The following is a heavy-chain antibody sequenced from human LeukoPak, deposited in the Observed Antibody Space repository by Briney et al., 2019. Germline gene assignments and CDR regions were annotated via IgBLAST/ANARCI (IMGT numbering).Heavy chain of an antibody. V-gene: IGHV3-23*01. CDR2: ISGSGGST. CDR1: GFTFSSYA. CDR3: AKDGRIEAPLYDSFDI. Sequence: GGSLRLSCAASGFTFSSYAMSWVRQAPGKVLEWVSAISGSGGSTYYADSVKGRFTSSRDNSKNTLYLQMNSLRAEDTAVYYCAKDGRIEAPLYDSFDIWGLGTMVTVSS. J-gene: IGHJ3*02. D-gene: IGHD6-13*01.